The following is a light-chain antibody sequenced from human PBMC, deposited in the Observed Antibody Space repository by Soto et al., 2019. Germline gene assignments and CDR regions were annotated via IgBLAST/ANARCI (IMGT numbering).Light chain of an antibody. CDR1: QSVSSNY. CDR2: GAS. V-gene: IGKV3-20*01. Sequence: EIVLTQSPGTLSLSPGERATFSCRASQSVSSNYLAWYQQKPGQAPRLLIYGASSRATGIPGRFSGSGSGTDFTLTISRLEPEDFAVYYCQQYGSSPQTFGQGTKVDIK. CDR3: QQYGSSPQT. J-gene: IGKJ1*01.